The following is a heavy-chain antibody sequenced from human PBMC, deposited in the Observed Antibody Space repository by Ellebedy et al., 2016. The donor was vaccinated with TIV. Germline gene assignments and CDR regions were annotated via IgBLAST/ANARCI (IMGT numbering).Heavy chain of an antibody. Sequence: GGSLRLSCAASGFTFSSYAMHWVRQAPGKGLEWVAVISYDGSNKYYADSVKGRFTISRDNSKNTLYLQMNSLRAEDTAVYYCATLPGRGDAFDIWGQGTMVTVSS. CDR3: ATLPGRGDAFDI. J-gene: IGHJ3*02. V-gene: IGHV3-30-3*01. CDR2: ISYDGSNK. CDR1: GFTFSSYA. D-gene: IGHD3-10*01.